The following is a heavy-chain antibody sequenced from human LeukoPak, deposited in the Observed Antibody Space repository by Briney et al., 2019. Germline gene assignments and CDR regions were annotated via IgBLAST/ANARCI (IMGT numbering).Heavy chain of an antibody. CDR1: GLTFSNFP. V-gene: IGHV3-30*02. Sequence: GGSLRLSCAASGLTFSNFPMHWVRQAPGKGLKWVDADSVRGRFTISRDNSKSTVYLQMNSLKPDDTAVYYCATQSITLVVVISPFDYWGQGTLVTVSS. J-gene: IGHJ4*02. D-gene: IGHD3-22*01. CDR3: ATQSITLVVVISPFDY.